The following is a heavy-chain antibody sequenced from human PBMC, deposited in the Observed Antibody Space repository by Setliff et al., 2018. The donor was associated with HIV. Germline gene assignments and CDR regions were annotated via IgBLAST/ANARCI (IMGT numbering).Heavy chain of an antibody. CDR3: ATCRHRPSNWFDP. J-gene: IGHJ5*02. CDR1: GGSISSRSYY. CDR2: IHTSGST. Sequence: SETLSLTCTVSGGSISSRSYYWSWLRQPAGKGLEWIGHIHTSGSTKYNPSLKSRVTTSVDTSKNQFSLRLSSVTAADTAVYYCATCRHRPSNWFDPWGQGTVVTVSS. V-gene: IGHV4-61*09.